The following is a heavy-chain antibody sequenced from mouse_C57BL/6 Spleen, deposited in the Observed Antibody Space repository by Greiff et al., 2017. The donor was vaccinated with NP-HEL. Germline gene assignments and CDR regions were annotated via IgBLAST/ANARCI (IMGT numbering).Heavy chain of an antibody. CDR1: GYAFSSSW. CDR2: IYPGDGDT. J-gene: IGHJ2*01. D-gene: IGHD2-1*01. V-gene: IGHV1-82*01. Sequence: VQLQQSGPELVKPGASVKISCKASGYAFSSSWMNWVKQRPGKGLEWIGRIYPGDGDTTYNGKFKGKATLTADKSTSTAYMQLSSLTSEDSAVYFCARSLYGNYGDYWGQGTTLTVSS. CDR3: ARSLYGNYGDY.